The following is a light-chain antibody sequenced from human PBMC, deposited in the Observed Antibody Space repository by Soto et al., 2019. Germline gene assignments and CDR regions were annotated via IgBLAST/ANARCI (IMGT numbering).Light chain of an antibody. CDR1: QGIRND. V-gene: IGKV1-6*01. CDR2: AES. CDR3: LQDYNYPPT. J-gene: IGKJ1*01. Sequence: AIQMTQSPSSLSASVGDRVTITCRASQGIRNDLGWYQQKPGKSPKLLIYAESSLQSGVPSRFSGSGSGTDFTLTISSLQPEDFATYYCLQDYNYPPTFGQGTKVEIK.